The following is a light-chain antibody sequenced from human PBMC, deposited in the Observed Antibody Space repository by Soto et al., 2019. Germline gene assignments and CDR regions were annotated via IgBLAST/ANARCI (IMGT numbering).Light chain of an antibody. J-gene: IGLJ3*02. CDR1: SSDVGRYNY. CDR3: SSYTTTSTRV. V-gene: IGLV2-14*01. Sequence: QSALTQPASVSGSPGQSITISCTGTSSDVGRYNYVSWYQQHPGKAPKLMIYEVSNRPSGVSNRFSGSKSGNTASLTISGLQAEDEADYYRSSYTTTSTRVFGGGTKLTVL. CDR2: EVS.